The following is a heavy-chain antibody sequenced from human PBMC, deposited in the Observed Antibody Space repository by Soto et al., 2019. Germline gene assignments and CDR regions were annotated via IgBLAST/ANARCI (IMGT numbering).Heavy chain of an antibody. CDR2: IYYSGST. V-gene: IGHV4-59*01. CDR3: ARVEMSTIAVDY. Sequence: QVQLQESGPGLVKPSETLSLTCTVSGASISTYYWSWIRQPPGKGLECIGYIYYSGSTNYNPSLKIRVTLSVDTSKSQVSLKLSSVTAADTAVYYCARVEMSTIAVDYWCQGTRVTVSS. D-gene: IGHD1-1*01. J-gene: IGHJ4*02. CDR1: GASISTYY.